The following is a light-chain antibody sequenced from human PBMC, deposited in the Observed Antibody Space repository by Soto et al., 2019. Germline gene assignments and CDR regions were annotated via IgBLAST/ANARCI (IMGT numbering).Light chain of an antibody. CDR1: QSVSSY. V-gene: IGKV3-11*01. CDR2: YAS. J-gene: IGKJ3*01. Sequence: EIVLTQSPATLSLSPGERATLSCRASQSVSSYLAWYQQKPGQAPRLLIYYASNRATGIPARFSGSGSGTEFTLTISSLEPEDFAVYYCQQRSNWPPGFGPGTKVDIK. CDR3: QQRSNWPPG.